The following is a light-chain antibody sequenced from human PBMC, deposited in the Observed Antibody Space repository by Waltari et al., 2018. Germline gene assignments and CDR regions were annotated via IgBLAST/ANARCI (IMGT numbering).Light chain of an antibody. CDR1: QNVNNY. Sequence: EIVFTQSPATLSLSPGERATLSCRASQNVNNYLAWYQQKPGQAPRLLIYDASNRAAGIPARFSGSGSGTDFTLTISSLEPEDFAVYYCQQRTNWLTFGGGTKVEIK. CDR3: QQRTNWLT. J-gene: IGKJ4*01. V-gene: IGKV3-11*01. CDR2: DAS.